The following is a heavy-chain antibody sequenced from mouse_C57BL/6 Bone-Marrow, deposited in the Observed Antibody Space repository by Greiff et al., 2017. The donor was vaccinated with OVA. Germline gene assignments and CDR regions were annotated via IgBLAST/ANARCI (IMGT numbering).Heavy chain of an antibody. CDR3: ARGLPNYFDY. Sequence: EVKVVESGPELVKPGASVKISCKASGYSFTDYNMNWVKQSNGKSLEWIGVINPNYGTTSYNQKFKGKATLTVDQYSSTAYMQLNSLTSEESAVYYCARGLPNYFDYWGQGTTLTVSS. CDR1: GYSFTDYN. D-gene: IGHD2-4*01. J-gene: IGHJ2*01. V-gene: IGHV1-39*01. CDR2: INPNYGTT.